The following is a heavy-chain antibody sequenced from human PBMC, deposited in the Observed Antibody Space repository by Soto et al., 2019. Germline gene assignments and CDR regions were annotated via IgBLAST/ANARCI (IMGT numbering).Heavy chain of an antibody. Sequence: EVQLVESGGGLVQPGGSLRLSCAASGFTFRSYWMHWVRQAPGKGLVWVPRINSAGSGAYYADPVKGRFTISRDNAKNTVYLQMNSLRAEDTALYYCARGLKNYYGMDVWGQGTTVTVSS. CDR3: ARGLKNYYGMDV. CDR1: GFTFRSYW. CDR2: INSAGSGA. J-gene: IGHJ6*02. V-gene: IGHV3-74*01.